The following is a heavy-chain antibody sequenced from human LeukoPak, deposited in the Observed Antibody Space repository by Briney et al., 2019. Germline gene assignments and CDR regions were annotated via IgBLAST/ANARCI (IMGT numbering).Heavy chain of an antibody. CDR1: GGSISSYS. D-gene: IGHD3-9*01. V-gene: IGHV4-59*01. Sequence: KPWGTLSLTCSVSGGSISSYSWSWIRQPPGRGLEWIGYIYYSGSTNYNPSLKRRVTQSVDTSKNQFSLKLSSVTAVDTAVYYCARLRPDYDILTGFHMDVWGPGTTVTVSS. J-gene: IGHJ6*02. CDR3: ARLRPDYDILTGFHMDV. CDR2: IYYSGST.